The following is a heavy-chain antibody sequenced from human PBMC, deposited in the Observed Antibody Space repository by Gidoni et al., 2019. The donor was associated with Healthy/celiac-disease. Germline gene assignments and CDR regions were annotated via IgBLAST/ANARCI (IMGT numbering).Heavy chain of an antibody. CDR3: ARAPPGQWYFDL. V-gene: IGHV3-30-3*01. J-gene: IGHJ2*01. Sequence: QVQLVESGGGVVQPGRSLRLSCAASGFTFSSYAMHWVRQAPGKGLEWVAVISYDGSNKYYADSVKGRFTISRDNSKNTLYLQMNSLRAEDTAVDYCARAPPGQWYFDLWGRGTLVTVSS. CDR2: ISYDGSNK. CDR1: GFTFSSYA.